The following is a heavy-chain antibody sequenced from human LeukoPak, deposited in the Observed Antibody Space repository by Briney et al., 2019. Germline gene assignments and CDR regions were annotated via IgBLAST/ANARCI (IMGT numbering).Heavy chain of an antibody. D-gene: IGHD6-19*01. J-gene: IGHJ4*02. CDR2: INHSGST. Sequence: TSETLSLTCAVYGGSFSGYYWSWIRQPPGKGLEWIGEINHSGSTNYNPSLKSRVTISVDTSNNQFSLKLRSVTAADTAVYYCARHSSVTGTYNYFDHWGQGTLVTVSS. CDR1: GGSFSGYY. V-gene: IGHV4-34*01. CDR3: ARHSSVTGTYNYFDH.